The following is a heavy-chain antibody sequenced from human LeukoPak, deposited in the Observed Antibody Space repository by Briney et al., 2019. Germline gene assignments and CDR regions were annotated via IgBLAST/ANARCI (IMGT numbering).Heavy chain of an antibody. Sequence: GGSLRLSCAAAGVTLSSKAMSWGRQAPGEGGGWGSTIRGTGETAFYQDSVKGRFTLSRENSKHTLYVQMNSLSPEDTAVYYCAKDFPSARQPGGRTYWGQGTLVTVSS. D-gene: IGHD2-15*01. CDR3: AKDFPSARQPGGRTY. CDR1: GVTLSSKA. V-gene: IGHV3-23*01. J-gene: IGHJ4*02. CDR2: IRGTGETA.